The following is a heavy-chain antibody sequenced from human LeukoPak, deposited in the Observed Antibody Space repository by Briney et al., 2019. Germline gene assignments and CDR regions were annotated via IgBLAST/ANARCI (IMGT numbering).Heavy chain of an antibody. J-gene: IGHJ6*02. D-gene: IGHD2-2*01. Sequence: SGTLSLTCAVSGGSISSSNWWSWVRQPPGKGLEWIGEINHSGSTNYNPSLKSRVTISVDTSKNQFSLKLSSVTAADTAVYYCARGVVVPAFPFYYYYGMDVWGQGTTVTVSS. CDR2: INHSGST. CDR1: GGSISSSNW. V-gene: IGHV4-4*02. CDR3: ARGVVVPAFPFYYYYGMDV.